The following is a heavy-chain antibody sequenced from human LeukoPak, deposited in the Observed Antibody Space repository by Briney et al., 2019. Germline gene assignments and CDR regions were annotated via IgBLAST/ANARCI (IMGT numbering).Heavy chain of an antibody. Sequence: GASVKVSCKASGYTFTSYAMHWVRQAPGQRLEWMGWINAGNGNTKYSQEFQGRVTITRDTSASTAYMELSSLRSEDMVVYYCARGTYYDFWSGYPQDAFDIWGQGTMVTVSS. D-gene: IGHD3-3*01. V-gene: IGHV1-3*03. J-gene: IGHJ3*02. CDR1: GYTFTSYA. CDR3: ARGTYYDFWSGYPQDAFDI. CDR2: INAGNGNT.